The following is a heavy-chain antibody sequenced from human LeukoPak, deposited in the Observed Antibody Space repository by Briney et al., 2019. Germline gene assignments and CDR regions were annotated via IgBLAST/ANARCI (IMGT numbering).Heavy chain of an antibody. CDR1: GGSISSNRYY. D-gene: IGHD3-22*01. J-gene: IGHJ4*01. CDR2: IFYTGST. V-gene: IGHV4-39*01. Sequence: SETLSLTCTVSGGSISSNRYYWGWIRQPPGKGLKWIGNIFYTGSTYYNPSLKSRVTISVDTSKNQFSLKLSSVTAADTAVYYCARLDNSGYYHIDYWGQEPWSPSP. CDR3: ARLDNSGYYHIDY.